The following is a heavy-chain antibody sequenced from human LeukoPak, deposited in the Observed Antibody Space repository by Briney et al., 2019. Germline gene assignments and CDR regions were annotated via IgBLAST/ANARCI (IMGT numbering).Heavy chain of an antibody. D-gene: IGHD3-22*01. Sequence: VSVKVSWKTSGYTFTVKFLHWLRQAPGQGLEWMGGIEPNSGGAVYGQNFRGRVTVTRDTSVSTAYMELSRLRSDDTAVYYCAIENYYDSSGYSKAFDYWGQGTLVTVSS. CDR1: GYTFTVKF. CDR2: IEPNSGGA. J-gene: IGHJ4*02. CDR3: AIENYYDSSGYSKAFDY. V-gene: IGHV1-2*02.